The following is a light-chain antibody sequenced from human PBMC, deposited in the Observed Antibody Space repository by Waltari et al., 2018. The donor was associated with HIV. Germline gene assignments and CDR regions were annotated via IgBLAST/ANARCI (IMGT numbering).Light chain of an antibody. CDR3: NSRDSSGNHHVV. V-gene: IGLV3-19*01. CDR2: GKN. CDR1: SLRSNY. Sequence: SSELTQDPAVSVALGQIVRITCQGDSLRSNYESWYQQKPGQAPVLVIYGKNNRPSGIPDRFSGSSSGNTASLTITGAQAEDEADYYCNSRDSSGNHHVVFGGGTKLTVL. J-gene: IGLJ2*01.